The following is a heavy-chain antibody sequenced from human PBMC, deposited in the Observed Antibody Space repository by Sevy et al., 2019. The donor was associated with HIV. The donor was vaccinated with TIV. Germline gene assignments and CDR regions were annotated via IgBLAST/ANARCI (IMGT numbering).Heavy chain of an antibody. D-gene: IGHD1-7*01. CDR3: ARDGGGGTTNSGMDV. Sequence: ASAKVSCKASGYTFTGDYLHWVRQAPGQGLEWMGRVYPNSGGTNYAQKFQGRVTMTRDTSISTAYMELNRLTSDDTAVYYCARDGGGGTTNSGMDVWGQGTTVTVSS. CDR1: GYTFTGDY. J-gene: IGHJ6*02. V-gene: IGHV1-2*06. CDR2: VYPNSGGT.